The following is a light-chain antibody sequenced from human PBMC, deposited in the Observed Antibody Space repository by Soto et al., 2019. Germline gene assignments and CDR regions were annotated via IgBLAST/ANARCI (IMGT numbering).Light chain of an antibody. J-gene: IGKJ5*01. Sequence: TKSPGTLSLSTRERATLSCRASQSVSNNYLALYQQKPGQAPRLLIYGASNRATGIPDRFSGSGSETDFTLTISSLRSEDSAVYHCPHYNIRPIPFGQGTRLENK. CDR3: PHYNIRPIP. CDR1: QSVSNN. V-gene: IGKV3D-15*01. CDR2: GAS.